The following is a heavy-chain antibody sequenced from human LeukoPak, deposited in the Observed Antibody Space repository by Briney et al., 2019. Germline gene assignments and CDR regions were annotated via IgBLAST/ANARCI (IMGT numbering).Heavy chain of an antibody. D-gene: IGHD3-10*01. V-gene: IGHV4-34*01. Sequence: SETLSLTCAVYGGSFSGYYWSWVRQPPGKGLEWIGEINHSGSTNYNPSLKSRVTISVDTSKNQLSLKLSSVTAADTAVYYCARKEGPLWFGELLYPFDYWGQGTLVTVSS. CDR2: INHSGST. CDR3: ARKEGPLWFGELLYPFDY. J-gene: IGHJ4*02. CDR1: GGSFSGYY.